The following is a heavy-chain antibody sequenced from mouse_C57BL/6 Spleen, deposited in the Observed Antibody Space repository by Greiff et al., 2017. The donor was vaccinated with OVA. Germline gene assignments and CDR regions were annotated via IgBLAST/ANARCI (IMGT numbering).Heavy chain of an antibody. CDR2: IYPGDGDT. CDR1: GYAFSSSW. J-gene: IGHJ3*01. D-gene: IGHD1-1*01. Sequence: QVQLQQSGPELVKPGASVKISCKASGYAFSSSWMNWVKQRPGKGLEWIGRIYPGDGDTNYNGKFKGKATLTADKSSSTAYMQLSSLTSEDSAVDFCATTRYGSSPAWFAYWGQGTLVTVSA. V-gene: IGHV1-82*01. CDR3: ATTRYGSSPAWFAY.